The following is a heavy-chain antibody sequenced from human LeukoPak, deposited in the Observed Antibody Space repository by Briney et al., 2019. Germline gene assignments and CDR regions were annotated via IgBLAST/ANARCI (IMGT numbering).Heavy chain of an antibody. D-gene: IGHD3-3*01. V-gene: IGHV3-23*01. CDR2: ISGSGGST. Sequence: PSETLSLTCAVSGDSISGTYWWSWVRQSPGKGLEWVSAISGSGGSTYYADSVKGRFTISRDNSKNTLYLQMNSLGAEDTAVYYCAKDEAVDDNYDFWSGYLRIDAFDIWGQGTMVTVSS. CDR3: AKDEAVDDNYDFWSGYLRIDAFDI. CDR1: GDSISGTYW. J-gene: IGHJ3*02.